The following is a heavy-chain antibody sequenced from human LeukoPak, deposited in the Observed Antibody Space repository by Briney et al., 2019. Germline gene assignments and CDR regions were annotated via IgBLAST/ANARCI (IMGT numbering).Heavy chain of an antibody. Sequence: GASVRVSCKASGYTFTSYGISWVRQAPGQGLEWMGWISAYNGNTNYAQKLQGRVTMTTDTSTSTAYMELRSLRSDDTAVYYYARSNYYYDSSGYYYFDYWGQGTLVTVSS. CDR3: ARSNYYYDSSGYYYFDY. J-gene: IGHJ4*02. CDR1: GYTFTSYG. D-gene: IGHD3-22*01. CDR2: ISAYNGNT. V-gene: IGHV1-18*01.